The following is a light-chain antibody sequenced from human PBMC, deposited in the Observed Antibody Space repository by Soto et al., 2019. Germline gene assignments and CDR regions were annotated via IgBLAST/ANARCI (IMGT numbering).Light chain of an antibody. J-gene: IGKJ1*01. CDR3: QQDGTSHPT. CDR2: GAS. Sequence: EIVLTQSPGTLSLSPVERATLSCKASQSVSSNLLAWYQRKPGQAPRLLIYGASYSATDIPYRFSGSGSGPDFTLTITRLEPEDGAVYYCQQDGTSHPTFGQGTKVET. V-gene: IGKV3-20*01. CDR1: QSVSSNL.